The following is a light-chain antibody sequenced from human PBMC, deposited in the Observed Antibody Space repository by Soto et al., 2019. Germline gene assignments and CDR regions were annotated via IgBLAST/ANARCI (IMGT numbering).Light chain of an antibody. V-gene: IGKV1-9*01. CDR2: AAS. J-gene: IGKJ3*01. Sequence: DIQMTQSPSSLPVSLGDRVTITCRASQAIYNYLAWYQQKPGKAPKLLIYAASTLQSGVPSRFSGSGSGTEFTLTISSLQPEDFATYYCQQLNSFGPGTKVDIK. CDR1: QAIYNY. CDR3: QQLNS.